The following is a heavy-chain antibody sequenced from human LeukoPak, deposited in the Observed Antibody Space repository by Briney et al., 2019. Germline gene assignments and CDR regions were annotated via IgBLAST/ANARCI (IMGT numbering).Heavy chain of an antibody. V-gene: IGHV3-7*01. J-gene: IGHJ4*02. Sequence: GGSLRLSCAASGFTFSSYWMSWVRQAPGKGLEWVANIKQDGSEKYYVDSVKGRFTISRDNAKNSLYLQMNSLRAEDTAVYYCGRWGIAVAGSSGSLDYWGQGTLVTVSS. CDR1: GFTFSSYW. CDR3: GRWGIAVAGSSGSLDY. D-gene: IGHD6-19*01. CDR2: IKQDGSEK.